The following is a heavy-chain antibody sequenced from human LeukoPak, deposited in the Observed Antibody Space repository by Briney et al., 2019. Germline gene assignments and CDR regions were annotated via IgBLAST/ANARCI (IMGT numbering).Heavy chain of an antibody. CDR2: IIPILGIA. V-gene: IGHV1-69*04. D-gene: IGHD1-26*01. CDR1: GGTFSSYA. J-gene: IGHJ4*02. CDR3: TRGGGWEDSIFDY. Sequence: SVKVSCKASGGTFSSYAISWVRQAPGQGLEWMGRIIPILGIANYAQKFQGRVTITADKSTSTAYMELSSLRSEDTAVYYCTRGGGWEDSIFDYWGQGTLVTVSS.